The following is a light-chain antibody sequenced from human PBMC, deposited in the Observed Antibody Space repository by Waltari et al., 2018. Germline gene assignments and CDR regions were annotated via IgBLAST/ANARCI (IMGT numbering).Light chain of an antibody. Sequence: QSALTQPPSASGSPGQSVTISCTGTSSDVGAYNYVSWYQQHPGKAPKLMIYEVTKRPSGVPDVFAGANSGNTASLTVSGLQTEDEADYCCSSDAGSTSLLFGGGTKLTVL. V-gene: IGLV2-8*01. CDR3: SSDAGSTSLL. J-gene: IGLJ2*01. CDR2: EVT. CDR1: SSDVGAYNY.